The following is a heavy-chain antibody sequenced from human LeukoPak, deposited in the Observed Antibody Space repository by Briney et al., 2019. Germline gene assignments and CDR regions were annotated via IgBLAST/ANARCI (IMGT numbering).Heavy chain of an antibody. V-gene: IGHV3-23*01. Sequence: GGSLRLSCVASGITFSSYVMTWVRQAPGKGPEWVSAISESGASTYYTDAVEGRFTISRDNSKNTLYLQMNSLRAEDTAIYYCAKGGESYYSFYYMDVWGKGTTVTVSS. CDR1: GITFSSYV. J-gene: IGHJ6*03. D-gene: IGHD3-16*01. CDR2: ISESGAST. CDR3: AKGGESYYSFYYMDV.